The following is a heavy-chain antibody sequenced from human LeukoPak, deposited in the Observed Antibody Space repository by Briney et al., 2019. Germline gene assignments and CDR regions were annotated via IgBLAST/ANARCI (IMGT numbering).Heavy chain of an antibody. D-gene: IGHD3-10*01. V-gene: IGHV3-43*02. J-gene: IGHJ4*02. Sequence: GGSLRLSCAASGFTFDDYAMHWVRQAPGKGLEWVSLISGDGGSTYYADSVKGRFTISRDNSKNSLYLQMNSLRTEDTALYYCAKDSGLWFGELLPTGDWGQGTLVTVSS. CDR1: GFTFDDYA. CDR3: AKDSGLWFGELLPTGD. CDR2: ISGDGGST.